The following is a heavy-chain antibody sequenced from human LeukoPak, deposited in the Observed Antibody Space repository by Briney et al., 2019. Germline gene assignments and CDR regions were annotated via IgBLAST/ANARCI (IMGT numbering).Heavy chain of an antibody. J-gene: IGHJ6*03. Sequence: ASVKVSCKASGYTSTSYAMNWVRQAPGQGLEWMGWINTNTGNPTYAQGFTGRFVFSLDTSVSTAYLQISSLKAEDTAVYYCARDSSPTPYYYYYYMDVWGKGTTVTVSS. CDR3: ARDSSPTPYYYYYYMDV. V-gene: IGHV7-4-1*02. CDR1: GYTSTSYA. D-gene: IGHD6-13*01. CDR2: INTNTGNP.